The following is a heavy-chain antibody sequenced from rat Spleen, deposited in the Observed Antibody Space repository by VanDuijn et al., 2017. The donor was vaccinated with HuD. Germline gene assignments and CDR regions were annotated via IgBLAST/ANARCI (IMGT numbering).Heavy chain of an antibody. V-gene: IGHV2S12*01. CDR1: GFSLTSNG. CDR2: ISSGGST. Sequence: QVQLKESGPGLVQPSQTLSLTCTVSGFSLTSNGVSWVRQPPGKGLEWIAAISSGGSTYYNSALKSRLSISRDTSKSQVFLKMNSLQTEDTAIYYCVRDAADGSYDYWGQGVMVTVSS. J-gene: IGHJ2*01. D-gene: IGHD1-12*02. CDR3: VRDAADGSYDY.